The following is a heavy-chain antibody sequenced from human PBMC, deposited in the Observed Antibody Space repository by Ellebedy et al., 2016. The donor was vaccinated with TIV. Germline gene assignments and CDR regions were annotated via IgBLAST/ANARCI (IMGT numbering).Heavy chain of an antibody. D-gene: IGHD3-10*02. J-gene: IGHJ1*01. Sequence: GESLKISCAASGFPFSIYGMHWVRQAPGKGLEWVAVIWYGGTNKYYADAVRGRFTISRDNSKNTMYLQMDSLRVEDMAVYYCARGLAMSGAEGGRDTKYFHHWGRGTLVTVSS. CDR1: GFPFSIYG. CDR3: ARGLAMSGAEGGRDTKYFHH. V-gene: IGHV3-33*01. CDR2: IWYGGTNK.